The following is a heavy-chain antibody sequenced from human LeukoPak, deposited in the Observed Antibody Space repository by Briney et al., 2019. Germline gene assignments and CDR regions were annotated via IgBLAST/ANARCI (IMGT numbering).Heavy chain of an antibody. CDR2: IIPILGIA. CDR3: AREARRIQLWFDY. Sequence: SVKVSCKASGGTFSSYAISWVRQAPGQGLEWMGRIIPILGIANYAQKLQGRVTITADKSTSTAYMELSSLRSEDTAVYYCAREARRIQLWFDYWGQGTLVTVSS. J-gene: IGHJ4*02. D-gene: IGHD5-18*01. V-gene: IGHV1-69*04. CDR1: GGTFSSYA.